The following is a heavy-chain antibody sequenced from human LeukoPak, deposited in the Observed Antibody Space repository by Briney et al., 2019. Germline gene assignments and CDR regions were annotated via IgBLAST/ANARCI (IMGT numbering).Heavy chain of an antibody. Sequence: SETLSLTCTVSGGSVTSFYWSWIRHPAGQGQEWIERFYTSGTTTYSPSLKSRVTISVDKSKNQLSLKLTSVTAADTAIYYCAREIVMVTSTYYLDTWGPGTLVTVSS. V-gene: IGHV4-4*07. CDR3: AREIVMVTSTYYLDT. CDR1: GGSVTSFY. D-gene: IGHD2-21*02. J-gene: IGHJ4*02. CDR2: FYTSGTT.